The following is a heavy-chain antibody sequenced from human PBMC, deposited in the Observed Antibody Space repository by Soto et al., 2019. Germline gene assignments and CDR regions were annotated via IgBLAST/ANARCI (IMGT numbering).Heavy chain of an antibody. Sequence: QLQLQESGSGLVRPSQTLSLTCAVSGGSISSGGYSWNWIRQPPGKGLEWIGYIYHSGSTLYNPSPKSPVPISVDQSKDPFPLELRPGAAADTAVYYCARDPLEGNWFDPRGPGTPVTRSS. CDR1: GGSISSGGYS. CDR2: IYHSGST. J-gene: IGHJ5*02. V-gene: IGHV4-30-2*01. CDR3: ARDPLEGNWFDP.